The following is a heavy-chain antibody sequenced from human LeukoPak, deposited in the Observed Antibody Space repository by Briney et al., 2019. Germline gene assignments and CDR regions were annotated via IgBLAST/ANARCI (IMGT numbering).Heavy chain of an antibody. J-gene: IGHJ4*02. CDR2: ISGSGGST. D-gene: IGHD5-12*01. Sequence: PGGSLRLSCVASGFTFSSYAMSWVRQAPGKGLEWVSAISGSGGSTYYADSVKGRFTISRDNSKNTLYLQMNSLRAEDTAVYYCAKVGPKGGYSGYDRWGQGTLVTVSS. V-gene: IGHV3-23*01. CDR3: AKVGPKGGYSGYDR. CDR1: GFTFSSYA.